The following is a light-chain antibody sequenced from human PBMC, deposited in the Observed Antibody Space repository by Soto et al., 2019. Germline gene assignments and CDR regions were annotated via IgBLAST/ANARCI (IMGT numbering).Light chain of an antibody. V-gene: IGKV1-9*01. J-gene: IGKJ3*01. Sequence: QLTQSPSSLSASVGDRVTISCRASQGIANFLAWYQQKPGKAPKLLIYAASTLQSGVPSRFSGSGTGTDFTRTISSLQPEDFATSYCQQLNSFPIPFGPGTKVDIK. CDR3: QQLNSFPIP. CDR2: AAS. CDR1: QGIANF.